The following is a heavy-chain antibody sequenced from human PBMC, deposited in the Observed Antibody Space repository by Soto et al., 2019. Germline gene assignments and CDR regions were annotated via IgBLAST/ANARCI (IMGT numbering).Heavy chain of an antibody. CDR3: AKDPSFRSWYMDV. V-gene: IGHV3-23*01. J-gene: IGHJ6*03. D-gene: IGHD3-16*02. Sequence: PGGSLRLSCADSGFTFSSDAMSWVRQAPGKGLEWVSTISGSGGSAYYADSVKGRFTISRDNSKNTLYLQMNSLRAEDTAVYYCAKDPSFRSWYMDVWGKGTTVTVSS. CDR2: ISGSGGSA. CDR1: GFTFSSDA.